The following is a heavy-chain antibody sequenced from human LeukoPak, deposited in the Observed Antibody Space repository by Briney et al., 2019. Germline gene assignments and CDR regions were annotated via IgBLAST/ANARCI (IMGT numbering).Heavy chain of an antibody. J-gene: IGHJ6*03. V-gene: IGHV3-7*04. CDR3: ARVRWDGDDNTYYYFYMDV. D-gene: IGHD4-17*01. CDR1: GFTLSSYT. Sequence: GGSLRLSCAASGFTLSSYTMSWVRQAPGEGLEWVANIKRDGSEEYYVDSVRGRFTILRDNAYNSLYLQMNSLRVEDTAVYYCARVRWDGDDNTYYYFYMDVWGKGTTVTISS. CDR2: IKRDGSEE.